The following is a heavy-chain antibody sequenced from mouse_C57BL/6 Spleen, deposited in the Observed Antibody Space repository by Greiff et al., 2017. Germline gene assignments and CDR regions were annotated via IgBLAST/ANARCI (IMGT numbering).Heavy chain of an antibody. CDR3: ARGNWEGFAY. V-gene: IGHV5-16*01. D-gene: IGHD4-1*01. CDR1: GFTFSDYY. CDR2: INYDGSST. Sequence: EVKLMESEGGLVQPGSSMKLSCTASGFTFSDYYMAWVRQVPEKGLEWVANINYDGSSTYYLDSLKSRFIISRDNAKNILYLQMSSLKSEDTATYYCARGNWEGFAYWGQGTLVTVSA. J-gene: IGHJ3*01.